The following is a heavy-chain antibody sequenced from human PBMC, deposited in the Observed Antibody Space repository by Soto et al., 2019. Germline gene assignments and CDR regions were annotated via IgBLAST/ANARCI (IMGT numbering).Heavy chain of an antibody. J-gene: IGHJ4*02. V-gene: IGHV1-3*01. Sequence: ASVKVSCKASGYTXTSYALHWVRQAPGQRLEWMGWINPGNGNTKYSQKFQGRVTITRDTSASTAYMELSSLRSEDTAVYYCASLDCSGGSCYLDYWGQGTLVTVSS. CDR2: INPGNGNT. CDR3: ASLDCSGGSCYLDY. CDR1: GYTXTSYA. D-gene: IGHD2-15*01.